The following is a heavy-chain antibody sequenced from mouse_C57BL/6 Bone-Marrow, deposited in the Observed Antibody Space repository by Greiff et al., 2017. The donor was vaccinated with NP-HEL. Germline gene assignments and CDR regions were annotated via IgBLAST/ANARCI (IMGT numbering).Heavy chain of an antibody. CDR3: DTTVVARPYHFDY. CDR1: DYAFSISW. J-gene: IGHJ2*01. V-gene: IGHV1-82*01. CDR2: VYPGDGDT. Sequence: QVQLQQSGPELVKPGASVKISCKSSDYAFSISWMNWVKHRPGKGLQWIGRVYPGDGDTNYIGKFKGKATLTADKSSSTAYMQLSSLTSEDSAVYFCDTTVVARPYHFDYWGQGTTLTVSS. D-gene: IGHD1-1*01.